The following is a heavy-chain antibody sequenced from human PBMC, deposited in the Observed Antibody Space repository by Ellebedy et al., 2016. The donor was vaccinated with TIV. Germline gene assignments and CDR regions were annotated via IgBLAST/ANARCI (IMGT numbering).Heavy chain of an antibody. V-gene: IGHV4-61*08. CDR1: GGSISSGDYY. Sequence: MPSETLSLTCTVSGGSISSGDYYWSWIRQPPGKGLEWIGYISYSGSTIYNPSLKSRITISLDTSKNRFSLKLTSVTAADTAVYYCARVNGYFDHWGQGTLVTVSS. CDR3: ARVNGYFDH. J-gene: IGHJ4*02. D-gene: IGHD2-8*01. CDR2: ISYSGST.